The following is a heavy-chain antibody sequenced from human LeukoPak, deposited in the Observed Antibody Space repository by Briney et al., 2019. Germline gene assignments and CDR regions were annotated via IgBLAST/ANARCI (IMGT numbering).Heavy chain of an antibody. CDR1: GGTFSSYA. CDR3: ARSLSSSSYYYYYYMDV. Sequence: SVKVSCKASGGTFSSYAISWVRQAPGQGLEWMGGIIPIFGTANYAQKFQGRVTITADESTSTAYMELSSLRSEDTAVYYCARSLSSSSYYYYYYMDVWGKGTTVTVSS. D-gene: IGHD6-6*01. J-gene: IGHJ6*03. CDR2: IIPIFGTA. V-gene: IGHV1-69*13.